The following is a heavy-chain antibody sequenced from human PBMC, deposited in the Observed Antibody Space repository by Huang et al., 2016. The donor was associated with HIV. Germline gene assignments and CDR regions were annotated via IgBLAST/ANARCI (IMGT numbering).Heavy chain of an antibody. CDR2: IRQDESEK. D-gene: IGHD1-7*01. CDR1: TFRFGAYW. J-gene: IGHJ6*02. Sequence: VESGGRLVQPGGSLRLSCVGSTFRFGAYWLSWVRQPPGKGLGWVANIRQDESEKYYVDSVKGRFNISRDNAKKVVFLEMNNVRVEDTATYFCATKTAGMDIWGQGTTVTVS. CDR3: ATKTAGMDI. V-gene: IGHV3-7*03.